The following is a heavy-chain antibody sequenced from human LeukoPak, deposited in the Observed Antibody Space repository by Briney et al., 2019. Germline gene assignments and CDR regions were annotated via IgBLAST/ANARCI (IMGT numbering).Heavy chain of an antibody. CDR3: ARDRRGDGGGIAAAANYYYYGMDV. D-gene: IGHD6-13*01. V-gene: IGHV1-2*06. J-gene: IGHJ6*02. Sequence: ASVKVSCKASGYTFTGYYMHWVRRAPGQGLEWMGRINPNSGGTNYAQKFQGRVTMTRDTSISTAYMELSRLRSDDTAVYYCARDRRGDGGGIAAAANYYYYGMDVWGQGTTVTVSS. CDR2: INPNSGGT. CDR1: GYTFTGYY.